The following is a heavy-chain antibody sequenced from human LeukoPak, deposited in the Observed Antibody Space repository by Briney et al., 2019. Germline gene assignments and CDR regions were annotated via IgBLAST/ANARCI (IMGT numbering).Heavy chain of an antibody. CDR2: IYPGDSDT. CDR1: GYSFTSYW. V-gene: IGHV5-51*01. J-gene: IGHJ5*02. Sequence: GASRQISGKGSGYSFTSYWIGGVRQMPGKGLEGMGIIYPGDSDTRYSPSFQGQVTISADNSISTAYLQWSSLKASDTAMYYCARRSGYNLGRDWFDPWGQGTLVTVSS. D-gene: IGHD5-12*01. CDR3: ARRSGYNLGRDWFDP.